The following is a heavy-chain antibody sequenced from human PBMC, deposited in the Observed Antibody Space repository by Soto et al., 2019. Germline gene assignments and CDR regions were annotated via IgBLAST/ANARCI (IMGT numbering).Heavy chain of an antibody. Sequence: PSETLSLTCTVSGGSVSSGSYYWSWIRQPPGKGLEWIGYIYYSGSTNYNPSVKGRFTISRDNSKNTLYLQMNSLRGEDTAVYYCARAAYSSSWNWFDPWGQGTLVTVSS. D-gene: IGHD6-13*01. V-gene: IGHV4-61*01. CDR3: ARAAYSSSWNWFDP. CDR1: GGSVSSGSYY. J-gene: IGHJ5*02. CDR2: IYYSGST.